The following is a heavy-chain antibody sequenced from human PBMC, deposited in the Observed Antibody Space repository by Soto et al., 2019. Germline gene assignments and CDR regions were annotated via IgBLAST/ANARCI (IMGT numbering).Heavy chain of an antibody. Sequence: PSETVSLTCTVSGGSMSSYYWSWIRQPPGKGLEWIGYISSSGSTNYNPSLNSRVTISTDTSKNQFSLKLNSVTAADTAVYYCAREPTGAGSYYGMHVWGQGTTVTVSS. D-gene: IGHD6-19*01. J-gene: IGHJ6*02. CDR2: ISSSGST. CDR1: GGSMSSYY. V-gene: IGHV4-59*01. CDR3: AREPTGAGSYYGMHV.